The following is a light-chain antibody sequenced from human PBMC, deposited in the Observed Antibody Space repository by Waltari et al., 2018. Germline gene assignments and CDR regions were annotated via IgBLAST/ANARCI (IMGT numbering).Light chain of an antibody. CDR2: DAS. CDR1: QSVSYY. Sequence: EVVLTQSPATLSLYPGERATLSCRASQSVSYYLAWYQQKPGQAPRLLIYDASNRATGIPARFSCSWSGTDFTLTISSLEPEDFAVYYCQHRTNWPLTFGGGTKVEI. J-gene: IGKJ4*01. CDR3: QHRTNWPLT. V-gene: IGKV3-11*01.